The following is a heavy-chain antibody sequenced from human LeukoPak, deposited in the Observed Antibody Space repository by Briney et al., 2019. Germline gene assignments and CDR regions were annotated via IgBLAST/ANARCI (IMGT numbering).Heavy chain of an antibody. CDR2: INGSGGST. CDR1: GFTFSSYA. V-gene: IGHV3-23*01. CDR3: TTDSDY. Sequence: GGSLRLSCAASGFTFSSYAMSWVRQAPGKGLERVSAINGSGGSTYYADSVKGRFTISRDNSKNTLYLQMNSLKTEDTAVYYCTTDSDYWGQGTLVTVSS. J-gene: IGHJ4*02.